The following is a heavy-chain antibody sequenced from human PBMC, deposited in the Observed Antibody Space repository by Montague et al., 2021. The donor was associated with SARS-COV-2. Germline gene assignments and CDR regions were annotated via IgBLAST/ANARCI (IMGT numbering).Heavy chain of an antibody. CDR3: ARAKNDYTWNDWYFYGMDV. V-gene: IGHV3-48*03. J-gene: IGHJ6*02. Sequence: SLRLSCAASGFTLSYYEMNWVRQAPGKGLEWVSYISGSAGTIYYADSVEGRFTISRDNAKNSLYLQMNSLRAEDTAVYYCARAKNDYTWNDWYFYGMDVWGQGTTVTVSS. D-gene: IGHD1-1*01. CDR1: GFTLSYYE. CDR2: ISGSAGTI.